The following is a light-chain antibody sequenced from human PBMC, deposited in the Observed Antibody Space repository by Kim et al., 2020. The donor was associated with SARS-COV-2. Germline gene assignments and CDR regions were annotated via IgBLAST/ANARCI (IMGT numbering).Light chain of an antibody. CDR2: GAS. CDR1: QNVSSSY. V-gene: IGKV3-20*01. CDR3: QQYGYSPQT. Sequence: SPGERATLSCRASQNVSSSYLAWYQQKPGQAPRLLIYGASSRATGIPDRFSGSGSGTDFTLTISRLEPEDFAMYYCQQYGYSPQTFGQGNKVDI. J-gene: IGKJ1*01.